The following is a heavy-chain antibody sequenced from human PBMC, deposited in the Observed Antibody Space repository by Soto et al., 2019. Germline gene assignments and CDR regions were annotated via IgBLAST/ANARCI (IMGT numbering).Heavy chain of an antibody. D-gene: IGHD4-4*01. CDR2: IYPGDSDT. CDR1: GYIFTSYW. V-gene: IGHV5-51*01. Sequence: GEYLKIYCKGSGYIFTSYWIVWVRRIPGKGLEWMGIIYPGDSDTRYSPSFQGQVTISADKSISTAYLQWSSLKASDTAMYYCARVYSSHYYYGMDVWGQGTTVTVSS. CDR3: ARVYSSHYYYGMDV. J-gene: IGHJ6*02.